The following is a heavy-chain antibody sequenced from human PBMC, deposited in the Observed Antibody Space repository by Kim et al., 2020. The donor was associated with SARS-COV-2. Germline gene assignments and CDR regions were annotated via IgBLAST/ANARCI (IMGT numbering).Heavy chain of an antibody. CDR1: GGSFSGYY. J-gene: IGHJ6*02. Sequence: SETLSLTCAVYGGSFSGYYWSWIRQPPGKGLEWIGEINHSGSTNYNPSLKSRVTISVDTSKNQFSLKLSSVTAADTAVYYCARDTLSYDILTGYSYYYGMDVWGQGTTVTVSS. CDR3: ARDTLSYDILTGYSYYYGMDV. CDR2: INHSGST. D-gene: IGHD3-9*01. V-gene: IGHV4-34*01.